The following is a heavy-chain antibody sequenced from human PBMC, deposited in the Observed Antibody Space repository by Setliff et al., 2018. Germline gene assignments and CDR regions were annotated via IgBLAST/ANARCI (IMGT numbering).Heavy chain of an antibody. V-gene: IGHV1-3*01. D-gene: IGHD1-26*01. J-gene: IGHJ3*02. CDR1: GYIFTSNA. CDR3: ARAIGSGARAFDI. Sequence: ASVKVSCKASGYIFTSNAIPWGRQAPGQRLEWMGWISAAGGDAKYSQKFQDRVTITRDTSATTAYIGLSSLRSEDTAVYYCARAIGSGARAFDIWGQGTMVTVSS. CDR2: ISAAGGDA.